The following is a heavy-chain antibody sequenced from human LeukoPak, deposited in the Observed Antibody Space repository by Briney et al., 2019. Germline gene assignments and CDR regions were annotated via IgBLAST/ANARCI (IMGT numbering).Heavy chain of an antibody. CDR1: GGSISSYY. CDR2: IHYSGST. D-gene: IGHD3-22*01. J-gene: IGHJ3*02. Sequence: SETLSLTCTVSGGSISSYYWSWIRQPPGKGLEWIGYIHYSGSTNYNPSLKSRVTISVDTSKNQFSLKLSSVTAADTAVYYCARDREVDYYDSSGYYFVGAFDIWGQGTMVTVSS. V-gene: IGHV4-59*01. CDR3: ARDREVDYYDSSGYYFVGAFDI.